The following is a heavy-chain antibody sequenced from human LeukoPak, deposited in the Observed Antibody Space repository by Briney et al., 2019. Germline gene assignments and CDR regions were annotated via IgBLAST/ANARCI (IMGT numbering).Heavy chain of an antibody. V-gene: IGHV1-18*01. J-gene: IGHJ3*02. CDR2: ISGYNGNT. Sequence: ASVKVSCKASGYTFTSYGISWVRQAPGQGLEWMAWISGYNGNTNYAQKLQGRVTMTTDTSTSTAYMELRSLRSDDTAVYYCARVMSAGRKDAFDIWGQGTMVTVSS. D-gene: IGHD6-19*01. CDR1: GYTFTSYG. CDR3: ARVMSAGRKDAFDI.